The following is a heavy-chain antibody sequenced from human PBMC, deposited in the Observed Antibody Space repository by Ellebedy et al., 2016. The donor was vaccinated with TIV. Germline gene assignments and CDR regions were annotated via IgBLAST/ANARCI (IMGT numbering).Heavy chain of an antibody. J-gene: IGHJ4*02. Sequence: GGSLRLSCAASGFSFSYYWMHWVRQAPGKGLVWVSRIDFDGTTTSHADSVKGRFTISRDNAKETLYLQLNSLTPEDTAVYYCARDLNGGSLDYWGQGTLVTVSS. D-gene: IGHD4-23*01. CDR2: IDFDGTTT. CDR1: GFSFSYYW. V-gene: IGHV3-74*01. CDR3: ARDLNGGSLDY.